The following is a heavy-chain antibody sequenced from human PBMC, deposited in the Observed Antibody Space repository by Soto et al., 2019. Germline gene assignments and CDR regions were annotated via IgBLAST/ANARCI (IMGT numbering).Heavy chain of an antibody. J-gene: IGHJ6*02. V-gene: IGHV5-51*01. D-gene: IGHD4-17*01. CDR1: GYSFTSYW. Sequence: GESLKISCKGSGYSFTSYWNGWVRQMPGKGLEWMAIIYPGDSDSRYSPSFQGQVTISADKSISTAYLQWSSLKASDTAMYYGARRYEYGDYGGYGMDVWGQGTTVTVSS. CDR3: ARRYEYGDYGGYGMDV. CDR2: IYPGDSDS.